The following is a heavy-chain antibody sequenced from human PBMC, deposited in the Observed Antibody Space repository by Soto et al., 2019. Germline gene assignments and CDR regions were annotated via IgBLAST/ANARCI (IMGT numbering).Heavy chain of an antibody. CDR1: GGSFSGYY. D-gene: IGHD3-22*01. CDR3: ARSRSEKTYDGSGYVDY. CDR2: INHSGST. J-gene: IGHJ4*02. V-gene: IGHV4-34*01. Sequence: SETLSLTCAVYGGSFSGYYWSWIRQPPGKGLEWIGEINHSGSTNYNLSNKSRVTISVDTSKNQLSLELSSVTAADTAMYFCARSRSEKTYDGSGYVDYWGRGTLVTVSS.